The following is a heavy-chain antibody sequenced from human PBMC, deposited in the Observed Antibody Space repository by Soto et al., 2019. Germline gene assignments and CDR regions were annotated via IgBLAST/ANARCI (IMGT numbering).Heavy chain of an antibody. CDR1: GGSISSSNW. CDR2: IYHSGST. CDR3: ARVSGSYYYGMDV. V-gene: IGHV4-4*02. J-gene: IGHJ6*02. D-gene: IGHD1-26*01. Sequence: PSETLSLTCAVSGGSISSSNWWSWVRQPPGKGLEWIGEIYHSGSTNYNPSLKSRVTISVDKSKNQFSLRLSSVTAADTAVYYCARVSGSYYYGMDVWGQGIKVTVSS.